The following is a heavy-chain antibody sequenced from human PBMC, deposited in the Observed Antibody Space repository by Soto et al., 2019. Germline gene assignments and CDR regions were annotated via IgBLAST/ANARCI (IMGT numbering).Heavy chain of an antibody. J-gene: IGHJ4*02. CDR1: VFSFSHYW. CDR2: ISPDGRTT. Sequence: PGGSLRLSCAASVFSFSHYWMHLVRQAPGKGLVWVSRISPDGRTTTYADSVKGRFTISRYNAKSTLYLQMNSLTVEDGAVYYCADSWLPTSYWGPGTMVPVSS. V-gene: IGHV3-74*01. D-gene: IGHD3-10*01. CDR3: ADSWLPTSY.